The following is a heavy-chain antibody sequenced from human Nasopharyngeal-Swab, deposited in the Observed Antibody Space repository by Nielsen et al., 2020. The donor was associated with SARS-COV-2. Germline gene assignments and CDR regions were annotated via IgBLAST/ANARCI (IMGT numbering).Heavy chain of an antibody. CDR2: IIPIFGTA. CDR3: ARALYYYEPLDAFDI. CDR1: GGTFSSYA. D-gene: IGHD3-22*01. V-gene: IGHV1-69*13. Sequence: SVKVSCKASGGTFSSYAISWVRQAPGQGLEWMGGIIPIFGTANYAQKFQGRVTITADESTSTAYMELSSLRSEDTAVYYCARALYYYEPLDAFDIWGQGTMVTVSS. J-gene: IGHJ3*02.